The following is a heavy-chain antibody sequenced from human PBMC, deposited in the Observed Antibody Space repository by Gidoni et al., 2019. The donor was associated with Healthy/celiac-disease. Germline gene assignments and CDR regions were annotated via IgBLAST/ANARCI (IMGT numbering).Heavy chain of an antibody. J-gene: IGHJ4*02. CDR3: AKGVYGFTSRLDY. Sequence: ELQLVESGGGLVQPGRSLRLSCAASGFTFDDYAMHWVRQAPGKGLEWVSGISWNSGSIGYADSVKGRFNISRDNAKNSRYLQMNSLRAEDTALYYGAKGVYGFTSRLDYWGQGTLVTVSS. CDR2: ISWNSGSI. CDR1: GFTFDDYA. D-gene: IGHD3-10*01. V-gene: IGHV3-9*01.